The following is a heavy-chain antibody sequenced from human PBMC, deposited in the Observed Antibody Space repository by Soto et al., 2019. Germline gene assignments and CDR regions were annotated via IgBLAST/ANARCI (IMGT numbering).Heavy chain of an antibody. CDR3: ARRGSGSYYDY. CDR1: GFTFSSYA. D-gene: IGHD1-26*01. J-gene: IGHJ4*02. Sequence: EVQLLESGGGLVQPGGSLRLSCAASGFTFSSYAMRWVRQAPGRGLEWVSAISGSGGSTYYADSLKGRSTISRDNSKNTLHLQMNSLRAEDTAVYYCARRGSGSYYDYWGQGPLVTVSS. V-gene: IGHV3-23*01. CDR2: ISGSGGST.